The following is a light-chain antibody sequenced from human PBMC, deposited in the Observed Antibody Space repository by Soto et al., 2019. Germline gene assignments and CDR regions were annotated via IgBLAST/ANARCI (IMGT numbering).Light chain of an antibody. CDR2: DAS. CDR1: QSVSSY. CDR3: QQRSNWPPYT. V-gene: IGKV3-11*01. J-gene: IGKJ2*01. Sequence: EIVLTQSPATLSLSPGERATLSCRASQSVSSYVAWYQQKPGQAPRLLIYDASNSDTGIPARFSGSGSATDFTLTISSLAPDDFAVYYCQQRSNWPPYTVGQGPKLEIK.